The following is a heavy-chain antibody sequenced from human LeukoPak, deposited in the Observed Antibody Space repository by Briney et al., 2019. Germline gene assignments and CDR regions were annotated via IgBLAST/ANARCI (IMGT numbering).Heavy chain of an antibody. J-gene: IGHJ4*02. Sequence: SGTLSLTCAVSGGSGGSISSSNWWNWVRQPPGKGLEWIGEIYHSGSTNYNPSLKSRVTISVDKSKNQFSLKLNSVTAADTAVYYCARAGQGYCSSASCFLSLDYWGQGTLVTVSS. V-gene: IGHV4-4*02. CDR1: GGSGGSISSSNW. CDR3: ARAGQGYCSSASCFLSLDY. D-gene: IGHD2-2*01. CDR2: IYHSGST.